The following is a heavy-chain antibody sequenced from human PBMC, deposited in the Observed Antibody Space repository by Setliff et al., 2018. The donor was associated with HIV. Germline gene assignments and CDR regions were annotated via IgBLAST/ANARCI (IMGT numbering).Heavy chain of an antibody. D-gene: IGHD2-15*01. V-gene: IGHV3-30*15. CDR2: IPYDGSRT. J-gene: IGHJ4*02. CDR3: ASARMPTDGVWTSLDL. CDR1: GFTFRTFA. Sequence: GGSLRLSCVASGFTFRTFAMHWVRQAPGKGLEWVSVIPYDGSRTYYADSVTGRFTISSDNSQRTLNLQLSSLRPEDTAVDFCASARMPTDGVWTSLDLWGLGTLVTVSS.